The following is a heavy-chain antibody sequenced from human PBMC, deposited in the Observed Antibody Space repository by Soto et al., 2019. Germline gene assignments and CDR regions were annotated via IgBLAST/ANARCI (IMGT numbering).Heavy chain of an antibody. CDR3: AREGGTAMAEYYYYGMDV. V-gene: IGHV1-69*08. J-gene: IGHJ6*02. Sequence: QVQLVQSGAEVKKPGSSVKVSCKASGGTFSSYTISWVRQAPGQGLEWMGRIIPILGIANYAQKFQGRVTITADKXTXTVXMELSSLRSEDTAVYYCAREGGTAMAEYYYYGMDVWGQGTTVTVSS. D-gene: IGHD5-18*01. CDR1: GGTFSSYT. CDR2: IIPILGIA.